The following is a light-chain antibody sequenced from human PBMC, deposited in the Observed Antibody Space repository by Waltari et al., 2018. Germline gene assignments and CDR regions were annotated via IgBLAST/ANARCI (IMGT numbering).Light chain of an antibody. CDR2: DDS. Sequence: SYVLTKPPSAPGAPGETAQIPCGGNNIGSKRVPGYQQKPGQAPVLVIYDDSDRSSSIPERCSVSNSGNTATLTFSWVEDGGEADYHCQVWESRSDPFFGGGTKLTVL. J-gene: IGLJ2*01. V-gene: IGLV3-21*01. CDR1: NIGSKR. CDR3: QVWESRSDPF.